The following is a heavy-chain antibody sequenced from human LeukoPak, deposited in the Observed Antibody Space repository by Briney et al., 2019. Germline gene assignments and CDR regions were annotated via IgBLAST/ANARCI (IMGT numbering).Heavy chain of an antibody. CDR1: GGSISSGSYY. V-gene: IGHV4-61*02. J-gene: IGHJ4*02. Sequence: SETLSLTCTVSGGSISSGSYYWSWIRQPAGKGLEWIGRIYTSGSTNYNPSLESRVTISVDTSKSQFSLKLSSVTAADTAVYYCARDAHDYLLLFDYWGQGTLVTVSS. CDR2: IYTSGST. D-gene: IGHD4-11*01. CDR3: ARDAHDYLLLFDY.